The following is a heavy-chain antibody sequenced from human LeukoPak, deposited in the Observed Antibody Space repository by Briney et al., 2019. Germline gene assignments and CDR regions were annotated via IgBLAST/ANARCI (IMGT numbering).Heavy chain of an antibody. CDR2: IHPNSGGI. J-gene: IGHJ4*02. V-gene: IGHV1-2*02. CDR3: GRKSANRKTSEFDY. D-gene: IGHD1-14*01. CDR1: GYTFTDYY. Sequence: VASVTLSCKASGYTFTDYYMNWVRQAPGQGLEWMGWIHPNSGGIKYAQKFQGRVTMTRDTSISTAYMELSGLTSDDTAVYYCGRKSANRKTSEFDYWGQGTLVTVSS.